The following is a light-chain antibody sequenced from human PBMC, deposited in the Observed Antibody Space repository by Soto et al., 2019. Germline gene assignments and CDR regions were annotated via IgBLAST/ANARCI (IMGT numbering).Light chain of an antibody. V-gene: IGLV2-8*01. Sequence: QSVLTQPPSVSGSPGQSVTISCTGTSTDFVSYSRVSWYQQHPGKAPKLMIYEVTKRPSGVPDRFSGSKSGNTASLTLSGLQAEDEADYYCSSYAGSNTLYVFGTGTKVTVL. CDR1: STDFVSYSR. J-gene: IGLJ1*01. CDR2: EVT. CDR3: SSYAGSNTLYV.